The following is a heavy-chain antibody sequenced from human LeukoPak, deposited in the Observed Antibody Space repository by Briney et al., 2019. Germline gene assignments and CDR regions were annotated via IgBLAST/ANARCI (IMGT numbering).Heavy chain of an antibody. CDR2: IYHSGST. Sequence: SQTLSLTCAVSGGSISSGGYSWSWIRQPPGKGLEWLGYIYHSGSTYYNPSLKSRVTISVDRSKNQFSLKLSSVTAADTAVYYCAGGGRKAASITEVGLFDPWGQGTLVTVSS. D-gene: IGHD3-10*01. CDR3: AGGGRKAASITEVGLFDP. V-gene: IGHV4-30-2*01. J-gene: IGHJ5*02. CDR1: GGSISSGGYS.